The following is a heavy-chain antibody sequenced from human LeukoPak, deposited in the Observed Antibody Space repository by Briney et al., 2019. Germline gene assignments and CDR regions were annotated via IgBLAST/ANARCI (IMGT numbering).Heavy chain of an antibody. CDR3: ASQDNSGSLPGAFDI. J-gene: IGHJ3*02. CDR2: ISAYNGNT. V-gene: IGHV1-18*01. D-gene: IGHD1-26*01. Sequence: ASVKVSCKASGYTFTSYGISWVRQAPGQGLEWMGWISAYNGNTNYAQKLQGRVTMTTDTSTSTAYMELRSLRSDDTAVYYCASQDNSGSLPGAFDIWGQGTMVTVSS. CDR1: GYTFTSYG.